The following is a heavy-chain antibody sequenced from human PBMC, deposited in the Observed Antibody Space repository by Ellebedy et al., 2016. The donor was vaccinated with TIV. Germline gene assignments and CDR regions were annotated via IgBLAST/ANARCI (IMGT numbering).Heavy chain of an antibody. CDR3: ARDMAWGNERVNDALDI. J-gene: IGHJ3*02. CDR2: ISGSSLTI. CDR1: GFTFTPYA. Sequence: GGSLRFSCAASGFTFTPYAMNWVRQAPGKGLEWISYISGSSLTIYYADSVKGRFTISRDNAKNSLYLQMSSLTAEDTAVYYCARDMAWGNERVNDALDIWGQGTMVTVSA. V-gene: IGHV3-48*04. D-gene: IGHD7-27*01.